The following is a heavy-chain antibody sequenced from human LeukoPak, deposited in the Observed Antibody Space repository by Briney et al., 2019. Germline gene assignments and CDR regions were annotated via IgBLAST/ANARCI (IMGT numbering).Heavy chain of an antibody. V-gene: IGHV3-49*04. CDR3: TRLPCSGGSCYWFDP. CDR1: GFTFGDYA. J-gene: IGHJ5*02. D-gene: IGHD2-15*01. Sequence: GGSLRLSCTASGFTFGDYAMSWVRQAPGKGLEWVGFIRSKAYGGTTEYAASVKGRFTISRDDSKSIAYLQMSSLKTEDTAVYYCTRLPCSGGSCYWFDPWGQGTLVTVSS. CDR2: IRSKAYGGTT.